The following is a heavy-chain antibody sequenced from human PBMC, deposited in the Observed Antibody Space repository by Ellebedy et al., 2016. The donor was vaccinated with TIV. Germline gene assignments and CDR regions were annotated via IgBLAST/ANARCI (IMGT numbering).Heavy chain of an antibody. CDR2: IYSGGST. CDR3: ARDEGGTTKYYYYGMDV. J-gene: IGHJ6*02. D-gene: IGHD2-2*01. CDR1: GFTVSSNY. V-gene: IGHV3-66*01. Sequence: GESLKISCAASGFTVSSNYMSWVSQAPGKGLEWVSVIYSGGSTYYADSVKGGFTISRDNSKNTLYLQMNSLRAEDTAVYYCARDEGGTTKYYYYGMDVWGQGTTVTVSS.